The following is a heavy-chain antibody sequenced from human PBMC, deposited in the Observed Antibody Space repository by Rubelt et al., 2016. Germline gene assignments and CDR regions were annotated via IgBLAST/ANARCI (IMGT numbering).Heavy chain of an antibody. J-gene: IGHJ4*02. Sequence: QVQLQQWGAGLLKPSETLSLTCAVYGGSFSGYYWSWIRQPPGKGLEWIGEINHSGSTNYNPSLKSRVTMSVDTSKNQFSLKVRSVTAADTAVYYCARAFFGSFYGHFDYWGQGTLVTVSS. CDR2: INHSGST. V-gene: IGHV4-34*01. D-gene: IGHD1-26*01. CDR3: ARAFFGSFYGHFDY. CDR1: GGSFSGYY.